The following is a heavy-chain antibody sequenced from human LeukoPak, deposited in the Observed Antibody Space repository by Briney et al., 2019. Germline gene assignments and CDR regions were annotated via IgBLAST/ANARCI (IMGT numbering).Heavy chain of an antibody. J-gene: IGHJ6*03. CDR1: GFTFSSYG. V-gene: IGHV3-33*06. CDR2: IWYDGSNK. CDR3: AKDLAYYYYMDV. Sequence: PGRSLRLSCGASGFTFSSYGMHWVRQAPGKGLEWVAVIWYDGSNKYYADSVKGRFTISRDNSKNTLYLQMNSLRAEDTAVYYCAKDLAYYYYMDVWGKGTTVTVSS.